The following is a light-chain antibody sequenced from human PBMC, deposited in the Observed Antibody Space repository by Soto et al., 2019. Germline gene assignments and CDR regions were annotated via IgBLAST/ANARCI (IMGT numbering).Light chain of an antibody. J-gene: IGLJ3*02. CDR3: ATWDSSLSAGV. CDR1: SSNIGKNY. CDR2: DND. Sequence: QSVLTQPPSVSAAPGQKVSISCSGSSSNIGKNYVSWYQQFPGTAPKLLIYDNDKRPSGIPDRFSGSKSGTSATLGITGLQTGEEADYYCATWDSSLSAGVFGGGTKLTVL. V-gene: IGLV1-51*01.